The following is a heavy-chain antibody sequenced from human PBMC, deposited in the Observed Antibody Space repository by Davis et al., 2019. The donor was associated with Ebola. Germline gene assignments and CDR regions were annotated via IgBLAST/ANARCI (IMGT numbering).Heavy chain of an antibody. CDR2: INPNSGGT. CDR1: GYTFTGYY. J-gene: IGHJ6*02. V-gene: IGHV1-2*04. CDR3: ARDTGTTFGYYGMDV. D-gene: IGHD1-7*01. Sequence: ASVKVSCKASGYTFTGYYMHWVRQAPGQGLEWMGWINPNSGGTNYAQKFQGWVTMTRDTSISTAYMELSRLRSDDTAVYYCARDTGTTFGYYGMDVWGQGTTVTVSS.